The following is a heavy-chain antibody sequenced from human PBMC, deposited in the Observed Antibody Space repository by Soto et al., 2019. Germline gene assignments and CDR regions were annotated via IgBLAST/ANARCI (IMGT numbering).Heavy chain of an antibody. CDR3: ARWESSGWYQVSL. Sequence: ASVKVSCKASGYTFTSYGISWVRQAPGQGLEWMGWISAYNGNTNYAQKLQGRVTMTTDTSTSTAYKELRSLRSDDTAVYYCARWESSGWYQVSLWGQGTLVTVSS. CDR1: GYTFTSYG. D-gene: IGHD6-19*01. J-gene: IGHJ4*02. V-gene: IGHV1-18*01. CDR2: ISAYNGNT.